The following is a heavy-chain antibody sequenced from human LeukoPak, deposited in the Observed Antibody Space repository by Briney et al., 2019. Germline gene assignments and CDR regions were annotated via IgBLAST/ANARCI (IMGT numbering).Heavy chain of an antibody. V-gene: IGHV1-69*13. D-gene: IGHD6-13*01. CDR2: IIPIFGTA. J-gene: IGHJ4*02. CDR3: AREDRYSSSWYYFDY. Sequence: SVKVSCKASGGTFSSYAISWVRQAPGQGLEWMGGIIPIFGTANHAQKFQGRVTITADESTSTAYMELSSLRSEDTAVYYCAREDRYSSSWYYFDYWGQGTLVTVSS. CDR1: GGTFSSYA.